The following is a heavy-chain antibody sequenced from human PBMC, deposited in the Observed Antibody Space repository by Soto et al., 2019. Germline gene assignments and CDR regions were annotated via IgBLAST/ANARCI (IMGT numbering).Heavy chain of an antibody. CDR3: AKEIRDYDFWSGYSPPYIDY. CDR1: GFTFSSYG. D-gene: IGHD3-3*01. Sequence: GGSLRLSCAASGFTFSSYGMHWVRQAPGKGLEWVAVISYDGSNKYYADSVKGRFTISRDNSKNTLYLQMNSLRAEDTAVYYCAKEIRDYDFWSGYSPPYIDYWGQGTLVTVSS. CDR2: ISYDGSNK. V-gene: IGHV3-30*18. J-gene: IGHJ4*02.